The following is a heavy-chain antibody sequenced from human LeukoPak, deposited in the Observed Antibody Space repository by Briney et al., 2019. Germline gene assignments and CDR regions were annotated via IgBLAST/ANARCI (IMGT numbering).Heavy chain of an antibody. V-gene: IGHV4-30-4*08. CDR3: ARVAVAGPRTPYFDY. CDR1: GGSISSGDYY. D-gene: IGHD6-19*01. CDR2: IYYSGST. Sequence: PSQTLSLTCTVSGGSISSGDYYWSWIRQPPGKGLEWIGYIYYSGSTYYNPSLKSRVTISVDTSKNQSSLKLSSVTAADTAVYYCARVAVAGPRTPYFDYWGQGTLVTVSS. J-gene: IGHJ4*02.